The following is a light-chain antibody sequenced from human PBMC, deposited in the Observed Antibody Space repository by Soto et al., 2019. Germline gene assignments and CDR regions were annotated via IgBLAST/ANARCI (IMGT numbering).Light chain of an antibody. CDR1: QSVSSST. V-gene: IGKV3-20*01. CDR2: GAS. CDR3: QRYGRSPVT. Sequence: EVVLTQSPGTLSLSPGERATLSCRASQSVSSSTLAWYQQKPGQAPRLLLFGASSRATGVPDRFSGSGSATDFTLTISSLEPEDFAVYYCQRYGRSPVTFGPGTKVEIK. J-gene: IGKJ1*01.